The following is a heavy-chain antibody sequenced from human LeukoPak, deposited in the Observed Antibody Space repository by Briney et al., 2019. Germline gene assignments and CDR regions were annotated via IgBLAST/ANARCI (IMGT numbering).Heavy chain of an antibody. D-gene: IGHD3-9*01. Sequence: ASVKVSCKASGYTFTSYDINWVRQATGQGLEWMGWMNPNSGNTGYAQKFQGRVTMTRNTSISTAYMELSSLRSEDTAVYYCARFESEGLVFDYWGQGTLVTVSS. CDR1: GYTFTSYD. J-gene: IGHJ4*02. CDR3: ARFESEGLVFDY. CDR2: MNPNSGNT. V-gene: IGHV1-8*01.